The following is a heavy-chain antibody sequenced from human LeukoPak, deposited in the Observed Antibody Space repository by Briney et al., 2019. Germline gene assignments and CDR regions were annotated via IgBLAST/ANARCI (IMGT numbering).Heavy chain of an antibody. CDR3: ARSRGVDY. CDR1: GFTFSTYW. Sequence: GGSLRLSCAASGFTFSTYWMTWVRQAPGKGLEWVANIKQDGSEKYHVDSVRGRFTISRDNAANSLYLQLNSLRAEDTAVYYCARSRGVDYWGQGTLVTVSS. D-gene: IGHD2-8*01. V-gene: IGHV3-7*01. CDR2: IKQDGSEK. J-gene: IGHJ4*02.